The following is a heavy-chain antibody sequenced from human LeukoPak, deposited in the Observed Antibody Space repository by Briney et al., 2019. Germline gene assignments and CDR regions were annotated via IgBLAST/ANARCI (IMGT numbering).Heavy chain of an antibody. CDR3: ARVFDGGYGHYYFDY. Sequence: SETLSLTCTVSGGSISSYYWSWIRQPPGKGLEWIGYIYYSGSTNYNPSLKSRVTISVDTSKNQFSLKLSSVTAADTAVYYCARVFDGGYGHYYFDYWGQGTLVTVSS. CDR1: GGSISSYY. CDR2: IYYSGST. V-gene: IGHV4-59*01. D-gene: IGHD5-12*01. J-gene: IGHJ4*02.